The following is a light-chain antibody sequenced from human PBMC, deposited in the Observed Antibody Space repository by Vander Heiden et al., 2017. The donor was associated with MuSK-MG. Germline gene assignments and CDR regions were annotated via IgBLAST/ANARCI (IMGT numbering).Light chain of an antibody. Sequence: QSALTQPRSVSGSPGQSVTISCTGTSNDVGGYTYVSWYQQHPGKAPKFMIYDVNKRPSGVPDRFSGSKSGNTASLTISGLQAEDEADYYCSSYAGSYTLVFGGGTKLTVL. J-gene: IGLJ3*02. V-gene: IGLV2-11*01. CDR3: SSYAGSYTLV. CDR2: DVN. CDR1: SNDVGGYTY.